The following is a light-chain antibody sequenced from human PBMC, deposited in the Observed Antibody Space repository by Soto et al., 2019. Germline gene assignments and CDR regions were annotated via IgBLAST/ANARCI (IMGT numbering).Light chain of an antibody. J-gene: IGKJ2*01. CDR3: QQYGTTRYS. CDR1: QSVSNNY. CDR2: GIS. Sequence: EIVLTQSPGTLSLSPGEGVTLSCRASQSVSNNYLAWYQQKPGQAPRLLIYGISRRATGIPDRFSGSGSGTDFALTISRLEPEDSAVYYCQQYGTTRYSFGPGTKLEIK. V-gene: IGKV3-20*01.